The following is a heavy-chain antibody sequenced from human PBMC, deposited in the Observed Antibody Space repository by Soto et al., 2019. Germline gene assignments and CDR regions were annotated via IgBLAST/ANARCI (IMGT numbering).Heavy chain of an antibody. CDR2: ISSRSDVI. D-gene: IGHD3-10*01. CDR1: GFSFSSYS. CDR3: ARPGQGVLFYYAMDV. J-gene: IGHJ6*02. Sequence: EVQLVESGGGLVQPGGSLRLSCAASGFSFSSYSMNWVRQAPGKGLERISYISSRSDVIYYADSLKGRFTVSRDNAKNSLYLQMNSLGDEDSAVYYCARPGQGVLFYYAMDVWGQGTTVTVSS. V-gene: IGHV3-48*02.